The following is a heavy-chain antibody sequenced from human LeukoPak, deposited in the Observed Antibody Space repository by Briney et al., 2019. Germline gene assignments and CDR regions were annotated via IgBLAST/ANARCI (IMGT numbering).Heavy chain of an antibody. D-gene: IGHD2-2*01. CDR3: ARGRVGYCSSTSCHLQNDY. V-gene: IGHV3-21*01. CDR2: ISSSSSYI. Sequence: GGSLRLSCAASGFTFSSYSMNWVRQAPGKGLEWVSSISSSSSYIYYADSVKGRFTISRDNAKNSLYLQMNSLRAEDTAVYYCARGRVGYCSSTSCHLQNDYWGQGTLVTVSS. CDR1: GFTFSSYS. J-gene: IGHJ4*02.